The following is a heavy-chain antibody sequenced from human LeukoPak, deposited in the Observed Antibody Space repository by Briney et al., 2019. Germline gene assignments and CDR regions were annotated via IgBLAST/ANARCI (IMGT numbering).Heavy chain of an antibody. CDR1: GGSFSGYY. Sequence: PSETLSLTCAVYGGSFSGYYWSWIRQPPGKGLEWIGEINHSGSTNYNPSLKSRVTISVDTSKNQFSLKLGSVTAADTAVYYCARDLTYWGQGTLVTVSS. CDR2: INHSGST. CDR3: ARDLTY. V-gene: IGHV4-34*01. J-gene: IGHJ4*02.